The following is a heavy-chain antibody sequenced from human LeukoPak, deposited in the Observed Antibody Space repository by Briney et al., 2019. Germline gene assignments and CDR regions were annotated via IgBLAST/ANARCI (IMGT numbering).Heavy chain of an antibody. D-gene: IGHD4-17*01. J-gene: IGHJ4*02. Sequence: GGSLRLSCAASGFIFSTYSMSWVRRAPGKGLEWISYISSSGSGRFYADSVKGRFTISRDNGKKSVSLQINSLRDEDTAVYYCARVKGDGDSYYFDYWGQGTLVAVSS. CDR2: ISSSGSGR. CDR3: ARVKGDGDSYYFDY. CDR1: GFIFSTYS. V-gene: IGHV3-48*02.